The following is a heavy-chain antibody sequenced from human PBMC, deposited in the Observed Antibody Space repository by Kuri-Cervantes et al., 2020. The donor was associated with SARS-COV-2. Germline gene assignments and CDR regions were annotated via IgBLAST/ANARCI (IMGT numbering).Heavy chain of an antibody. Sequence: SETLSLTCGVSSGSISSNNWWSWVRQPPGKGLEWIGEIYHSGSTNYNPSLRSRVTISVDKSKNQFSLKPSSVTAADTAVYYCAIAAAGEAFDYWGQGTLVTVSS. J-gene: IGHJ4*02. D-gene: IGHD6-13*01. CDR1: SGSISSNNW. CDR3: AIAAAGEAFDY. CDR2: IYHSGST. V-gene: IGHV4-4*02.